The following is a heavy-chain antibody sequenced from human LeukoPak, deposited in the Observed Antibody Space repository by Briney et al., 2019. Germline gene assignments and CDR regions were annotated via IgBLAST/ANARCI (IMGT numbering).Heavy chain of an antibody. Sequence: ASVKVSCKASGYTFTGYCMHWVRQAPGQGLEWMGWINPNSGGTNYAQKFQGRVTMTRDTSISTAYMELSRLRSDDTAVYYCAREHIMVRGASFEYFQHWGQGTLVTVSS. V-gene: IGHV1-2*02. CDR2: INPNSGGT. D-gene: IGHD3-10*01. J-gene: IGHJ1*01. CDR3: AREHIMVRGASFEYFQH. CDR1: GYTFTGYC.